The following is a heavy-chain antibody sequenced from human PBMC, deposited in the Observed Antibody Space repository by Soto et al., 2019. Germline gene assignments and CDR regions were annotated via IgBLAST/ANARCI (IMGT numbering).Heavy chain of an antibody. CDR3: ASSKSGGSYYFDY. V-gene: IGHV4-4*02. J-gene: IGHJ4*02. CDR1: GGSISSTDW. Sequence: QVQLQESGPGLVKPSGTLSLTCAVSGGSISSTDWWSWVRQPPGKGLEWIGEIYHGGSTNYNPSLKSRVTISVDRSKNKFSLKLTSVTAADTAVYYCASSKSGGSYYFDYWGQGTLVTVSS. CDR2: IYHGGST. D-gene: IGHD1-26*01.